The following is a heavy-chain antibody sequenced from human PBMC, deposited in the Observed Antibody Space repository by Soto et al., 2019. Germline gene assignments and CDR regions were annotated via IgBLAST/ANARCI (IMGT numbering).Heavy chain of an antibody. CDR3: ARPKGSYWFDP. D-gene: IGHD1-26*01. CDR1: GGSFSGYY. CDR2: INHSGST. V-gene: IGHV4-34*01. J-gene: IGHJ5*02. Sequence: SETLSLTCAVYGGSFSGYYWSWIRQPPGKGLEWIGEINHSGSTNYNPSLKSRVTISVDTSKNQFSLKLSSVAAADTAVYYCARPKGSYWFDPWGQGTLVTVSS.